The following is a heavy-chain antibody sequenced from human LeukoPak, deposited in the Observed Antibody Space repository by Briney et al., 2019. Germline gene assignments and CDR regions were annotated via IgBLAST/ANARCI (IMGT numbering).Heavy chain of an antibody. CDR1: GGSISSGSYF. CDR3: ARRAGGIVDY. V-gene: IGHV4-39*01. D-gene: IGHD3-16*01. Sequence: SETLSLTCTVSGGSISSGSYFWGWIRQPPGRGLEWIGSVFYSGSTYYNPSLKSRVTISVDTSKNQFSLKLSSVTAADTAVYYCARRAGGIVDYWGQGTLVTVSS. J-gene: IGHJ4*02. CDR2: VFYSGST.